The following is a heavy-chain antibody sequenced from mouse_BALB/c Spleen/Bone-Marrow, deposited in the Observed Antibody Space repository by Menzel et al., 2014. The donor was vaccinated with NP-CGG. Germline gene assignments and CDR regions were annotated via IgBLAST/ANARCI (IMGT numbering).Heavy chain of an antibody. J-gene: IGHJ2*01. D-gene: IGHD2-1*01. V-gene: IGHV7-3*02. CDR1: GFTFTDHY. CDR3: ARDYLYYFDY. CDR2: IRNKANGYTT. Sequence: VQLKESGGGLVQPGGFLRLPCATSGFTFTDHYMSWVRQPPGKALEWLGFIRNKANGYTTEYSASVKGRFTISRDNSQSIVYLQMNTLRAEDSATYYCARDYLYYFDYWGQGTTLTVSS.